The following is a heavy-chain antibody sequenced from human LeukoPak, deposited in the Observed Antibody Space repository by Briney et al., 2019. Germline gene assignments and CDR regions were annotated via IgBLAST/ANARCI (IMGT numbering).Heavy chain of an antibody. D-gene: IGHD2-2*01. J-gene: IGHJ4*02. CDR2: ISGSGGST. V-gene: IGHV3-23*01. CDR3: AKDSTLYCSSTSCYPDY. CDR1: GFTFRSYA. Sequence: GGSLRLSCAASGFTFRSYAMSWVRQAPGKGLEWVSAISGSGGSTYYADSVKGRFTISRDNSKNTLYLQMNSLRAEDTAVYYCAKDSTLYCSSTSCYPDYWGQGTLVTVSS.